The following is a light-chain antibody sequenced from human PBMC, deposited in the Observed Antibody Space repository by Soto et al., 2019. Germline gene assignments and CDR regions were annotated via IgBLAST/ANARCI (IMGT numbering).Light chain of an antibody. V-gene: IGKV3-11*01. CDR2: DAS. Sequence: EIVLTQSPATLSLSPGERATLSCRASQSVSSYLAWYQHKPGQAPRLLIYDASNRATGIPARFSGSGSGTEFTLIISGLQPDDFATYYCQQFKDYLWTFGQGTKV. J-gene: IGKJ1*01. CDR3: QQFKDYLWT. CDR1: QSVSSY.